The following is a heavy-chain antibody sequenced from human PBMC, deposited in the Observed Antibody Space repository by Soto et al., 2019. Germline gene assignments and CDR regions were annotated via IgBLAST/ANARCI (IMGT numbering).Heavy chain of an antibody. V-gene: IGHV4-4*07. CDR1: GGSISSYY. D-gene: IGHD6-6*01. CDR3: ARAGSSSFSFLGYYGMDV. J-gene: IGHJ6*02. CDR2: IYTSGST. Sequence: PSETLSLTCTVSGGSISSYYWSWIRQPAGKGLEWIGRIYTSGSTNYNPSLKSRVTMSVDTSKNQFSLKLSSVTAADTAVYYCARAGSSSFSFLGYYGMDVWGQGTTVTVSS.